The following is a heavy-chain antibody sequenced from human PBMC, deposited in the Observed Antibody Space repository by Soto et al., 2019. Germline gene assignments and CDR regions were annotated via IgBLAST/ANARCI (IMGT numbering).Heavy chain of an antibody. CDR3: ARGTSWQLPFDY. D-gene: IGHD6-13*01. J-gene: IGHJ4*02. Sequence: SETLSLTCTVSSDSISSYYWSWIRQPPGKRLEWIGYISYSGSTDYNPSLKSPVTISGDTSKNQFSLKVSSVTAADTAVYYCARGTSWQLPFDYWGQGTLVTVSS. V-gene: IGHV4-59*01. CDR2: ISYSGST. CDR1: SDSISSYY.